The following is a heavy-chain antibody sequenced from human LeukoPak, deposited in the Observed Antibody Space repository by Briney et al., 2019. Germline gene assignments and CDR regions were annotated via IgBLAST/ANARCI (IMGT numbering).Heavy chain of an antibody. CDR3: ARSGSSWYTPFDY. D-gene: IGHD6-13*01. V-gene: IGHV3-7*01. Sequence: GGSLRLSCAASGFTFSSYWMSWVRQAPGKGVEWVANIKQDGSEKYYVDSVKGRFTISRDNAKNSLYLQMNSLRAEDTAVYYCARSGSSWYTPFDYWGQGTLVTVSS. CDR2: IKQDGSEK. CDR1: GFTFSSYW. J-gene: IGHJ4*02.